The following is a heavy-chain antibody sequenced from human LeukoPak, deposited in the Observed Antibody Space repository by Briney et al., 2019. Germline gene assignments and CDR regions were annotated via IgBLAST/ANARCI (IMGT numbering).Heavy chain of an antibody. CDR2: INHSGST. V-gene: IGHV4-34*01. D-gene: IGHD3-10*01. CDR1: GGSFSGYY. Sequence: SETLSPTCAVYGGSFSGYYWSWIRQPPGKGLEWIGEINHSGSTNYNPSLKSRVTISVDTSKNQFSLKLSSVTAADTAVYYCARAAYGSGSYLPSIFDYWGQGTLVTVSS. J-gene: IGHJ4*02. CDR3: ARAAYGSGSYLPSIFDY.